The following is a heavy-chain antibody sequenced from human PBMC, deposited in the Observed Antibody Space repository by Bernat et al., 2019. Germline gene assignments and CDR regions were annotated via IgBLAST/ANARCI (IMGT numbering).Heavy chain of an antibody. D-gene: IGHD3-10*01. CDR3: ARWESTLVHGAFDI. Sequence: QLQLQESGPGLVKPSETLSLTCTVSGASISSSSYYWGWIRHPPGKGLEWIGSIYYTGSTYYSPSLKSRVTISVDTSKNQFSLKLISVTAADTAVYYCARWESTLVHGAFDIWGQGTMVTVSS. CDR1: GASISSSSYY. CDR2: IYYTGST. V-gene: IGHV4-39*01. J-gene: IGHJ3*02.